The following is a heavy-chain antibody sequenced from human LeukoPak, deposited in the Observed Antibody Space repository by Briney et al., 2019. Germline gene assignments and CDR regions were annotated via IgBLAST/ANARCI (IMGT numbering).Heavy chain of an antibody. CDR3: ARHLRLATVTTHYYYYGMDV. V-gene: IGHV4-59*08. CDR2: IYYSGST. J-gene: IGHJ6*02. Sequence: MPSETLSLTCTVSGGSMSSYYWSWIQQPPGKGLEWIGYIYYSGSTNYNPSLKSRVTISVDTSKNQFSLKLSSVTAADTAVYYCARHLRLATVTTHYYYYGMDVWGQGTTVTVSS. CDR1: GGSMSSYY. D-gene: IGHD4-17*01.